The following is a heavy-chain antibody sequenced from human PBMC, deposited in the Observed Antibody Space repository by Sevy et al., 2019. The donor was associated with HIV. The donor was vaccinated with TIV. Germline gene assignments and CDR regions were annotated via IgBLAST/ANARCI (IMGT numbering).Heavy chain of an antibody. V-gene: IGHV3-23*01. Sequence: GGYLRLSCAASGFTFDNYAMSWVRQAPGKGLEWVSGISGGGNRIYYTDAVKGRFTISRDNSKNTLFLQMNSLRAEDTAVYYCAKEGGYYHDNSDKFQHWGQGSLVTVSS. J-gene: IGHJ1*01. CDR1: GFTFDNYA. CDR3: AKEGGYYHDNSDKFQH. D-gene: IGHD3-22*01. CDR2: ISGGGNRI.